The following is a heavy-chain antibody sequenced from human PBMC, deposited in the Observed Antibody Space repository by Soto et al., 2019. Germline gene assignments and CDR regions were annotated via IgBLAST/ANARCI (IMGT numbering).Heavy chain of an antibody. V-gene: IGHV4-30-4*01. CDR1: GGSISSGDYY. J-gene: IGHJ3*02. CDR2: IYYSGST. Sequence: QVQLQESGPGLVKPSQTLSLTGTVSGGSISSGDYYWSWIRQPPGKGLEWIGYIYYSGSTYYNPSLKSRVTISGDTSKNQCPLKLSSVPAAYTAVYYCARELRSSTIFGVVAGTFDIWGQGTMVTVSS. D-gene: IGHD3-3*01. CDR3: ARELRSSTIFGVVAGTFDI.